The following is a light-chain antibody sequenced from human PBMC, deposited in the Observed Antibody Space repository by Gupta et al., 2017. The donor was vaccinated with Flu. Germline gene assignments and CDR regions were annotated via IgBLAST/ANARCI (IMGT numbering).Light chain of an antibody. CDR3: QQTYDYPWT. CDR1: QNVYRN. Sequence: GDRVTIACRTSQNVYRNLNWYQQKPGVAPRLLIFAASTLQTGVSSTFSGSGSGTNFTLTIINLQPEDFATYSCQQTYDYPWTFGQGTKVEIK. J-gene: IGKJ1*01. V-gene: IGKV1-39*01. CDR2: AAS.